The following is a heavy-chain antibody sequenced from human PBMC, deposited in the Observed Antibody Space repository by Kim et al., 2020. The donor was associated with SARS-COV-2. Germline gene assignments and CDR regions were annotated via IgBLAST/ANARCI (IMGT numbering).Heavy chain of an antibody. V-gene: IGHV3-30-3*01. Sequence: GGSLRLSCAASGFTFSSYAMHWVRQAPGKGLEWVAVISYDGSNKYYADSVKGRFTISRDNSKNTLYLQMNSLRAEDTAVYYCARDGGMQWLVFSSSFDIWGQGTMVTVSS. D-gene: IGHD6-19*01. CDR3: ARDGGMQWLVFSSSFDI. CDR1: GFTFSSYA. CDR2: ISYDGSNK. J-gene: IGHJ3*02.